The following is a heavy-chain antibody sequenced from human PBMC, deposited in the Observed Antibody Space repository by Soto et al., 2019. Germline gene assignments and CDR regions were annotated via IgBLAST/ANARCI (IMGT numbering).Heavy chain of an antibody. D-gene: IGHD2-15*01. J-gene: IGHJ4*02. CDR3: ARAGYCSGGTCFHGNCDY. V-gene: IGHV1-46*01. CDR2: INPNGGST. Sequence: QVQLVQSGAEVKRPGASVKVSCKASGYTFTTYYMHWVRQAPGQGLELLGIINPNGGSTTYAQKFQGRVTMTRDTSTSTVSLELSSLRSEDTAVYYCARAGYCSGGTCFHGNCDYWGQGTLVTVSA. CDR1: GYTFTTYY.